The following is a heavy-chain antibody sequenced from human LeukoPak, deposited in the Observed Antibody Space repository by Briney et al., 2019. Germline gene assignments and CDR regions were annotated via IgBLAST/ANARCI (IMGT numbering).Heavy chain of an antibody. J-gene: IGHJ5*02. CDR2: IYHSGST. CDR1: GGSVSSGSYY. CDR3: AGVYRGSGYDGFAP. Sequence: PSETLSLTCTVSGGSVSSGSYYWSWIRQPPGRGLEWIGEIYHSGSTNYNPSLKSRVTISVDKSKNQFSLKLSSVTAADTAVYYGAGVYRGSGYDGFAPGGQEPLVPVP. D-gene: IGHD6-13*01. V-gene: IGHV4-61*01.